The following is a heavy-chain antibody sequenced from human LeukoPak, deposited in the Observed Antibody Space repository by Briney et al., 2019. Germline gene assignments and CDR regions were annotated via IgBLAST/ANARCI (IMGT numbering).Heavy chain of an antibody. Sequence: GGSLRLSCAASGFTFSSYAMSWVRQAPGKGLEWVSAISGSGGSTYYADSVKGRFTISRDNSKNTLYLQMNSLRAEDTAVYYCARGKRYFDWLSPSGIDYWGQGTLVTVSS. V-gene: IGHV3-23*01. CDR2: ISGSGGST. CDR1: GFTFSSYA. D-gene: IGHD3-9*01. CDR3: ARGKRYFDWLSPSGIDY. J-gene: IGHJ4*02.